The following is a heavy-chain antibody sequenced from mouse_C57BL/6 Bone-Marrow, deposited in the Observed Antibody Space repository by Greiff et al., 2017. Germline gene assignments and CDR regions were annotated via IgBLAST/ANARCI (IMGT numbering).Heavy chain of an antibody. Sequence: SGAELARPGASVKLSCKASGYTFTSYGISWVKQRTGQGLEWNGEIYPRSGNTNYNEKLKGKATLTADTSSSTAYMELRSLTSEDSAVYVSARVIKYWYFDVWGTGTTVTVSS. V-gene: IGHV1-81*01. J-gene: IGHJ1*03. CDR2: IYPRSGNT. CDR1: GYTFTSYG. D-gene: IGHD1-3*01. CDR3: ARVIKYWYFDV.